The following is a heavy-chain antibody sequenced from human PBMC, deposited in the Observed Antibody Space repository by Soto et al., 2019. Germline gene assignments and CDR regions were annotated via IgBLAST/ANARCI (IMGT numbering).Heavy chain of an antibody. V-gene: IGHV1-8*01. CDR3: ALVLRYFDWLFYRAGAFDI. J-gene: IGHJ3*02. CDR1: GYTFTSYD. Sequence: ASVKVSCKASGYTFTSYDINWARQATGQGLEWMGWINPNSGNTGYAQKFQGRVTMTRNTSISTAYMELSSLRSEDTAVYYCALVLRYFDWLFYRAGAFDIWGQGTMVTVSS. CDR2: INPNSGNT. D-gene: IGHD3-9*01.